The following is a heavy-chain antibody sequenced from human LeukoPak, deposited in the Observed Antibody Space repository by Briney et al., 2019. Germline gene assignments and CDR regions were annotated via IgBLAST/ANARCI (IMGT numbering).Heavy chain of an antibody. V-gene: IGHV3-21*01. D-gene: IGHD6-19*01. Sequence: GGSLRLSCAASGFTFSSYSMNWVRQAPGKGLEWVSSISSSSSYIYYADSVKGRFTISRDNAKNSLYLQMNSLRAEDTAAYYCARSFDVAVAGFDYWGQGTLVTVSS. CDR1: GFTFSSYS. J-gene: IGHJ4*02. CDR3: ARSFDVAVAGFDY. CDR2: ISSSSSYI.